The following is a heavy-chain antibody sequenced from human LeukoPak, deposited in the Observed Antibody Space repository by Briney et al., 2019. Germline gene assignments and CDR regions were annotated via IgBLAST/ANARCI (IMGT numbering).Heavy chain of an antibody. CDR2: ISSSSSTI. CDR1: GFTFSSYA. D-gene: IGHD1-26*01. V-gene: IGHV3-48*02. CDR3: ARVSPDSGAYYYYYGMDV. J-gene: IGHJ6*02. Sequence: GSLRLSCAASGFTFSSYAMHWVRQAPGKGLEWVSYISSSSSTIYYADSVKGRFTISRDNAKNSLYLQMNSLRDEDTAVYYCARVSPDSGAYYYYYGMDVWGQGTTVTVSS.